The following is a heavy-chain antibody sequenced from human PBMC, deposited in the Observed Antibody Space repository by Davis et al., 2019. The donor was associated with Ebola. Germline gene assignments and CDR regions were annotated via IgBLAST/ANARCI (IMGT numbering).Heavy chain of an antibody. D-gene: IGHD3-22*01. V-gene: IGHV3-21*01. Sequence: GESLKISCAASGFTFSNYAMSWVRQAPGKGLEWVSSISSSSSYIYYADSVKGRFTISRDNAKNSLYLQMNSLRAEDTAVDYCARTSFGNYYDSSGYYHSPFDYWGQGTLVTVSS. CDR1: GFTFSNYA. J-gene: IGHJ4*02. CDR2: ISSSSSYI. CDR3: ARTSFGNYYDSSGYYHSPFDY.